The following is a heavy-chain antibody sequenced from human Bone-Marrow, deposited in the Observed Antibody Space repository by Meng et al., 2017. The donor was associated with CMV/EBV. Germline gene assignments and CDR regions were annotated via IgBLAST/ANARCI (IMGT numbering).Heavy chain of an antibody. CDR1: GFTFSSYS. J-gene: IGHJ4*02. CDR3: ARRLAARQGY. CDR2: ISSSGSTI. Sequence: GESLKISCAASGFTFSSYSMNWVRQAPGKGLEWVSYISSSGSTIYYADSVKGRFTISRDNAKNSLYLQMNSLRAEDTAVYYCARRLAARQGYWGQGTLVTVSS. V-gene: IGHV3-48*04. D-gene: IGHD6-6*01.